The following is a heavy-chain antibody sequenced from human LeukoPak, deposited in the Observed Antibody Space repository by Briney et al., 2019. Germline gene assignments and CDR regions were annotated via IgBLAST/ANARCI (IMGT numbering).Heavy chain of an antibody. D-gene: IGHD6-13*01. CDR2: TYYRSKWYN. J-gene: IGHJ4*02. CDR1: GDSVSSNSAA. Sequence: QTLSLTCAISGDSVSSNSAAWNWIRQSPSRGLEWLGRTYYRSKWYNDYAVSVKSRITINPDTSKNQFSLQLNSVTSEDTAVYYCAREGYVVATPGIAAAGTMDYWGQGTLVTVSS. CDR3: AREGYVVATPGIAAAGTMDY. V-gene: IGHV6-1*01.